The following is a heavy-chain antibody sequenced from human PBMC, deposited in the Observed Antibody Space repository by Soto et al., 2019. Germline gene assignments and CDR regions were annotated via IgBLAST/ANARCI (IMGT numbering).Heavy chain of an antibody. CDR2: TSASDVTT. J-gene: IGHJ4*02. CDR3: ALAGQWPYFDY. Sequence: GGSLRLSCAPSGFTFNTYAINWVRQAPGKGLEWVSITSASDVTTFYGDSVKGRFTISRDNSKNTLYLQMNSLRADDTAVYYCALAGQWPYFDYWGQGTLVTVSS. D-gene: IGHD6-19*01. V-gene: IGHV3-23*01. CDR1: GFTFNTYA.